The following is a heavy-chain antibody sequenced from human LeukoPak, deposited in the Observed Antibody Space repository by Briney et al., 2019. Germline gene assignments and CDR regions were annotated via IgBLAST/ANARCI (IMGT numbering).Heavy chain of an antibody. V-gene: IGHV3-21*01. CDR3: ARDELLDY. CDR2: ISSSSTYI. J-gene: IGHJ4*02. CDR1: GFTFSSYS. Sequence: GGSLRLSCAASGFTFSSYSMNWVRQAPGKGLEWVSSISSSSTYICYADSVKGRFTISRDNAKNSLYLQMNSLRAEDTAVYYCARDELLDYWGQGTLVTVSS. D-gene: IGHD1-7*01.